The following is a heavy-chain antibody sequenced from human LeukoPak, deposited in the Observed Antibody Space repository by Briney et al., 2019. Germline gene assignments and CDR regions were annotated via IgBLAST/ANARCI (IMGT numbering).Heavy chain of an antibody. Sequence: PSETLSLTCAVPGGSISSSNWWSWVRQPPGQGLEWIGEIYHSGSTNYNPSLKSRVTISVDKSKNQFSLKLSSVTAAGTAVYYCARDLYCSGGSCYDYWGQGTLVTVSS. CDR2: IYHSGST. CDR1: GGSISSSNW. V-gene: IGHV4-4*02. D-gene: IGHD2-15*01. CDR3: ARDLYCSGGSCYDY. J-gene: IGHJ4*02.